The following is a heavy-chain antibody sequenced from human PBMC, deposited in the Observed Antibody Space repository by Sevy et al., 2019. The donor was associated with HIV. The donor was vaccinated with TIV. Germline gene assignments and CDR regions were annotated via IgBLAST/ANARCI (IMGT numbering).Heavy chain of an antibody. Sequence: SETLSLTCTXXXXXXSSXXYYWGWIRQPPGKGLEWIGSIYYSGSTYYNPSLKSRVTISVDTSKNQFSLKLSSVTAADTAXYYCARSPLWXGETXGAFXXWGQGTMVTVSS. CDR1: XXXXSSXXYY. J-gene: IGHJ3*02. CDR3: ARSPLWXGETXGAFXX. V-gene: IGHV4-39*01. D-gene: IGHD3-10*01. CDR2: IYYSGST.